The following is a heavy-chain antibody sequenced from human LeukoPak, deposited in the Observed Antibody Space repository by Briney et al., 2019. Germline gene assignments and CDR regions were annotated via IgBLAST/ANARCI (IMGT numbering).Heavy chain of an antibody. D-gene: IGHD1-1*01. CDR3: ARADWNDVRGD. V-gene: IGHV3-21*01. Sequence: PGGSLRLSCAASEFTFSTYSMNWVRQAPGKGLEWVSSISSSSSCIYYADSVKCRFTISRDNAKNSLYLQMNSLRAEDTAVYYCARADWNDVRGDWGQGTLVTVSS. J-gene: IGHJ4*02. CDR1: EFTFSTYS. CDR2: ISSSSSCI.